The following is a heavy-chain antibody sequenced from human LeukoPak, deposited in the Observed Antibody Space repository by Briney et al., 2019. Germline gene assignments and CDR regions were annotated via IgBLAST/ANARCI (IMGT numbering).Heavy chain of an antibody. CDR3: ARDRASQDPYYFDY. J-gene: IGHJ4*02. CDR2: IYHSGST. CDR1: GYSISSGYY. V-gene: IGHV4-38-2*02. Sequence: SETLSLTCTVSGYSISSGYYWGWIRQPPGKGLEWIGSIYHSGSTYYNPSLKSRVTIPVDTSKNQFSLKLSSVTAADTAVYYCARDRASQDPYYFDYWGQGTLVTVSS.